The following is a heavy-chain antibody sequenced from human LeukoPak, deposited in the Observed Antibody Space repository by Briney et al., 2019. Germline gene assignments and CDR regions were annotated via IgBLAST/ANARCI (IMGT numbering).Heavy chain of an antibody. V-gene: IGHV4-4*07. CDR2: VHNSVGT. CDR1: GGSINTYY. D-gene: IGHD5-18*01. Sequence: SETLSLTCTVSGGSINTYYWTWVRQTAGGGLEWIGQVHNSVGTTYNPSLRRRVSLSLDTSKNHFSLRLASVTAADTAAYFCARERDHGYSYGHVLDFWGQEIPVTVSS. J-gene: IGHJ4*02. CDR3: ARERDHGYSYGHVLDF.